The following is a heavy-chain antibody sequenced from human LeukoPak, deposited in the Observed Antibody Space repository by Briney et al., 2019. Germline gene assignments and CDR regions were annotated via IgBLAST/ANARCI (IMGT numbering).Heavy chain of an antibody. J-gene: IGHJ6*03. CDR1: GGSFSGYY. CDR3: TRGSIAYYYMDV. V-gene: IGHV4-34*01. Sequence: SETLSLTCAVYGGSFSGYYWSWIRQPPGKGLEWIGEINHSGSTNYNPSLKSRVTISVDTSKNQFSLNLNSVTAADTAVYYCTRGSIAYYYMDVWGKGTTVTISS. D-gene: IGHD3-22*01. CDR2: INHSGST.